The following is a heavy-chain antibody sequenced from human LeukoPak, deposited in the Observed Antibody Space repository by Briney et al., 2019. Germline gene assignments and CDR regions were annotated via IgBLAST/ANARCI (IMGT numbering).Heavy chain of an antibody. CDR1: GGSISSGGYY. CDR3: ARGRNYGSGSPVDY. CDR2: IYYSGST. J-gene: IGHJ4*02. Sequence: SETLSLTCTVSGGSISSGGYYWSWIRQHPGKGLGWIGYIYYSGSTYYNPSLKSRVTISVDTSKNQFSLKLSSVTAADTAVYYCARGRNYGSGSPVDYWGQGTLVTVSS. D-gene: IGHD3-10*01. V-gene: IGHV4-31*03.